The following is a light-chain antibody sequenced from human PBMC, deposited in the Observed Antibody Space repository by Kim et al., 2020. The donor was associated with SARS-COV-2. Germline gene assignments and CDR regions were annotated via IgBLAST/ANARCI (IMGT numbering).Light chain of an antibody. V-gene: IGKV3-11*01. Sequence: EIVLTQSPATLSLSPGERATLSCRASQSVSSYLAWYQQKPGQAPSLLIYDASNRAIGIPARFSGSGSGTDFTLTISSLEPEDFEVFYCQQRTNWPPITVGQGTRLESK. J-gene: IGKJ5*01. CDR1: QSVSSY. CDR2: DAS. CDR3: QQRTNWPPIT.